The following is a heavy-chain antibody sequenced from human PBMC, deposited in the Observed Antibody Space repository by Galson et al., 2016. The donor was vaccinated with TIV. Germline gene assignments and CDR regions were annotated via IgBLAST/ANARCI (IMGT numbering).Heavy chain of an antibody. V-gene: IGHV1-46*03. CDR3: ASPHSGSYDFDY. Sequence: SVKVSCKALGYTLTRYYIHWVRQAAGQGLEWMGIIDPSNGGTTYAQKFQGRLTLTRDTSTSTVYFELSSLTSEDTALYYCASPHSGSYDFDYWGQGTLVTVSS. J-gene: IGHJ4*02. CDR1: GYTLTRYY. D-gene: IGHD3-16*01. CDR2: IDPSNGGT.